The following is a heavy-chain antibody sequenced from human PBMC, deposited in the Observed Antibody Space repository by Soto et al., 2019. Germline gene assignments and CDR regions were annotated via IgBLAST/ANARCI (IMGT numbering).Heavy chain of an antibody. CDR2: IYYSGST. Sequence: SETLSLTCTVSGGSISSYYWSWIRQPPGKGLEWIGYIYYSGSTNYNPSLKSRVTISVDTSKNQFSLKLSSVTAADTAVYYCARERGVGATLAPDYFDYWGQGTLVTVSS. CDR3: ARERGVGATLAPDYFDY. D-gene: IGHD1-26*01. CDR1: GGSISSYY. V-gene: IGHV4-59*01. J-gene: IGHJ4*02.